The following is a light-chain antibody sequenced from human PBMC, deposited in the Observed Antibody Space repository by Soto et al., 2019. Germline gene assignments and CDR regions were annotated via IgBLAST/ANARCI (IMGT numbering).Light chain of an antibody. J-gene: IGKJ5*01. CDR3: QQYGRPPVT. Sequence: DIQMTQSPSTVSAYVGDSVTITCRASQSITTWLAWYQQRPGKAPKLLIYDASSLESGVPSRFSGSGSGTDFTLTISRLEPEDFAVYFCQQYGRPPVTFGQGTRLEI. CDR1: QSITTW. V-gene: IGKV1-5*01. CDR2: DAS.